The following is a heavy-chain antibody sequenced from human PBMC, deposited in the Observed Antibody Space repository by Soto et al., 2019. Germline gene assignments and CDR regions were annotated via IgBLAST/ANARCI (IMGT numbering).Heavy chain of an antibody. CDR3: AKDRWSFYSDSSGSNYFHH. CDR1: GFSFSSYG. Sequence: QVQLVESGGGVVQPGRSLRLSCAVSGFSFSSYGMHWVRQAPGKGLDWVAVISFDGSNKYYADSAKGRFTISRDNSKNTLYLQMNSVRAEDSGLYYCAKDRWSFYSDSSGSNYFHHWGQGTLVTVSS. CDR2: ISFDGSNK. D-gene: IGHD3-22*01. V-gene: IGHV3-30*18. J-gene: IGHJ4*02.